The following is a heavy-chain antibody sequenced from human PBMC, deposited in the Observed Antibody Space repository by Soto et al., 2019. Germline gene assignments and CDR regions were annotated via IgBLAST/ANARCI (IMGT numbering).Heavy chain of an antibody. CDR3: ARDLPRYSSSRIDY. D-gene: IGHD6-13*01. CDR2: INAGNGNT. J-gene: IGHJ4*02. V-gene: IGHV1-3*01. CDR1: GYTFTSYA. Sequence: QVQLVQSGAEVKKPGASVKVSCKASGYTFTSYAMHWVRQAPGQRLEWMGWINAGNGNTKYSQKFQGRGTITRDTSASTAYMELSSLRSEDTAVYYCARDLPRYSSSRIDYWGQGTLVTVSS.